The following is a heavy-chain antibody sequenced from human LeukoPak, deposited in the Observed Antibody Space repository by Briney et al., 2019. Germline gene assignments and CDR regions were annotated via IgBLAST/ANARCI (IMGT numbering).Heavy chain of an antibody. D-gene: IGHD3-3*01. CDR1: GFTFSSYA. CDR3: AKAKYYDFWTVYFFLG. J-gene: IGHJ4*02. V-gene: IGHV3-23*01. CDR2: ISGSGGST. Sequence: GGSLGLSCAASGFTFSSYAMSWVRQAPGKGLEWVSAISGSGGSTYYADSVKGRFTISRDNSKNTLYLQMNSLRAEDAAVYYLAKAKYYDFWTVYFFLGWGRGPLVTFSS.